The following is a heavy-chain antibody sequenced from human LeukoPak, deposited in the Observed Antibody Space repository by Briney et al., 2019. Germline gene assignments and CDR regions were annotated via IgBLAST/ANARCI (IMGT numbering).Heavy chain of an antibody. CDR2: IIPIFGTA. J-gene: IGHJ3*02. D-gene: IGHD5-24*01. V-gene: IGHV1-69*01. Sequence: SVKVSCKASGGTFSSYAISWVRQAPGQGLEWMGGIIPIFGTAHYAQKFQGRVTITADESTSTTYMELSSLRSEDTAVYYCAREERDGYNQFNAFDIWGQGTMVTVSS. CDR3: AREERDGYNQFNAFDI. CDR1: GGTFSSYA.